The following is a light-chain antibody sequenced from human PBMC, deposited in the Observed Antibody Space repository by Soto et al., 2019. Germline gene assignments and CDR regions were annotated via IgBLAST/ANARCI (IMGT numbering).Light chain of an antibody. CDR1: PSVTNF. CDR2: GAF. CDR3: QQYNNWPIT. V-gene: IGKV3D-15*01. Sequence: TKSPATLSLSPEERATLSCRASPSVTNFLAWYQQKPGQAPRLLIYGAFNRATGIPARFSGSGSGTEFTLTISSLQSEDFAVYYCQQYNNWPITFAEGTRLEI. J-gene: IGKJ5*01.